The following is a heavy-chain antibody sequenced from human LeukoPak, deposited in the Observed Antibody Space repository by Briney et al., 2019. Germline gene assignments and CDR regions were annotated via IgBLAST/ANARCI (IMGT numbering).Heavy chain of an antibody. V-gene: IGHV5-51*01. CDR1: GYSFSSYW. CDR2: IYPRESRT. J-gene: IGHJ4*02. D-gene: IGHD1-1*01. CDR3: ARYTTGDFDY. Sequence: GESLKISCKGYGYSFSSYWIAWVRQAPGKGLEWMGVIYPRESRTTYSPSFQGQVTISADKSITTAYLQWSSLKASDTAMYYCARYTTGDFDYWGQGTLVTVSS.